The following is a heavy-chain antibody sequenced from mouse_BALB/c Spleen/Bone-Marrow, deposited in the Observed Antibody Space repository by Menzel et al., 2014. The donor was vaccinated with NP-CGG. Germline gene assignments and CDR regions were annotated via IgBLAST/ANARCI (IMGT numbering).Heavy chain of an antibody. CDR2: IRNKANGYTT. CDR1: GFTFTDYY. J-gene: IGHJ3*01. V-gene: IGHV7-3*02. D-gene: IGHD2-4*01. CDR3: ARDDDSPLDY. Sequence: EVQGVESGGGLVQPGGSLRLSCATSGFTFTDYYMSWVRQPPGKALEWLGFIRNKANGYTTEYSASVKGRFTISRDNSQSILYLQINTLRAEDSATYYCARDDDSPLDYWGQGTLVTVSA.